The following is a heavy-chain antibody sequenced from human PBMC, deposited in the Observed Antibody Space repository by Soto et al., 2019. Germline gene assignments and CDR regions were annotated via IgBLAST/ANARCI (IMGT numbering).Heavy chain of an antibody. D-gene: IGHD2-2*01. CDR1: GGTFSSYT. Sequence: SVKVSCTASGGTFSSYTISWVRQAPGQGLEWMGRIIPILGIANYAQKFQGRVTITADKSTSTAYMELSSLRSEDTAVYYCASLESDPVVAGYYYYGMDAWGQGTTVTVSS. V-gene: IGHV1-69*02. J-gene: IGHJ6*02. CDR3: ASLESDPVVAGYYYYGMDA. CDR2: IIPILGIA.